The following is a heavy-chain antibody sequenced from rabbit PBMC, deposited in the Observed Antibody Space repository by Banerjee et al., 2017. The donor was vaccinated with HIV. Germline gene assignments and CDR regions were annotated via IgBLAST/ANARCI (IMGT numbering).Heavy chain of an antibody. J-gene: IGHJ4*01. D-gene: IGHD4-1*01. CDR3: ARDLAGVIGWNFNL. Sequence: QSLEESGGDLVKPGASLTLTCTASGFSLSNNYVMCWVRQAPGKGLEWIACIYTGSSGSTYYASWAKGRFTISKTSSTTVTLQMTSLTAADTASYFCARDLAGVIGWNFNLWGPGTLVTVS. V-gene: IGHV1S40*01. CDR1: GFSLSNNYV. CDR2: IYTGSSGST.